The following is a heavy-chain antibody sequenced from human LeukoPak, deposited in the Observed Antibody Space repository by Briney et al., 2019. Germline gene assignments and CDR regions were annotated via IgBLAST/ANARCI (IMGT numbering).Heavy chain of an antibody. D-gene: IGHD3-10*01. CDR3: ARDQGGSGSDP. CDR1: GGSFSDYY. CDR2: INHSGTT. V-gene: IGHV4-34*01. Sequence: SETLSLTCAVNGGSFSDYYWNWIRQPPGKGLEWVGEINHSGTTNYNPSLKSRVTISVDTSKNQFSLKLSSVTAADTAVYYCARDQGGSGSDPWGQGTLVTVSS. J-gene: IGHJ5*02.